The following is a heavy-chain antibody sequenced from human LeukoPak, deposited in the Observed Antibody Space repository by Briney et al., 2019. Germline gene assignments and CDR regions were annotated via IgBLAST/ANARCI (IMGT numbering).Heavy chain of an antibody. Sequence: PSETLSLTCTVSGGSISSSSYYWGWIRQPPGKGLEWIGSIYYSGSTYYNPSLKSRVTISVDTSKNQFSLKLSSVTAADTAVYYCARDLSSSWPPDYFDYWGQGTLVTVSS. CDR3: ARDLSSSWPPDYFDY. D-gene: IGHD6-13*01. CDR2: IYYSGST. J-gene: IGHJ4*02. CDR1: GGSISSSSYY. V-gene: IGHV4-39*07.